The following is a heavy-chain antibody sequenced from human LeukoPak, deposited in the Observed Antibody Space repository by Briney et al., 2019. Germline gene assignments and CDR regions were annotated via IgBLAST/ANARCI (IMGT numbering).Heavy chain of an antibody. Sequence: SETLSLTCTVSGGSVSSGRYYWSWIRQPAGKGLEWIGRIYTRGSTNYNPSLKSRVTISVDTSKNQFSLNLTSVTAADTAVYFCARYYGSGRDGDYWGQGTLVTVSS. CDR2: IYTRGST. CDR3: ARYYGSGRDGDY. V-gene: IGHV4-61*02. CDR1: GGSVSSGRYY. J-gene: IGHJ4*02. D-gene: IGHD3-10*01.